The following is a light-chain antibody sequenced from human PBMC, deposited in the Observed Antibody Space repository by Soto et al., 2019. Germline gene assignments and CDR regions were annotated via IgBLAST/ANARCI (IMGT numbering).Light chain of an antibody. CDR3: QSYDSHTVV. J-gene: IGLJ2*01. CDR2: EDN. V-gene: IGLV6-57*04. CDR1: SGAIASNS. Sequence: NFMLTQPHSVSESPGKTVIISCTRSSGAIASNSVQWYQQRPGSAPSTVIYEDNQRPSGVPDRFSGSTDGSSNSASLTISGLHTEDEADYYCQSYDSHTVVFGGGTQLTVL.